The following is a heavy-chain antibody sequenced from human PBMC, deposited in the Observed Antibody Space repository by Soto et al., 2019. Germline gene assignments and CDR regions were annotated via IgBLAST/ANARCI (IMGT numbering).Heavy chain of an antibody. Sequence: SETLSLTCTVSGGSISSYYWSWIRQPPGKGLEWIGYIYYSGSTNYNPSLKSRVTISVDTSKKQFSLKMRSVTAADTSLYYCARDYYGSGSYYSFRYYGMDVWGQGTTVTVS. CDR2: IYYSGST. CDR3: ARDYYGSGSYYSFRYYGMDV. V-gene: IGHV4-59*01. CDR1: GGSISSYY. J-gene: IGHJ6*02. D-gene: IGHD3-10*01.